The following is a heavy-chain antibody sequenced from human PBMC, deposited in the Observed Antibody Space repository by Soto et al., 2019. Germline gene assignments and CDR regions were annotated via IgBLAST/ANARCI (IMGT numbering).Heavy chain of an antibody. J-gene: IGHJ5*02. CDR1: GFTFSSYA. Sequence: EVQLLESGGGLVQPGGSLRLSCAASGFTFSSYAMSWVRQAPGKGLAWVSAISGSGGSTYYADSVKGRFTISRDNSKNTLYLQMNSLRAEDTAVYYCAKGVEYSSSGGWFDPWDQGTLVTVSS. CDR2: ISGSGGST. CDR3: AKGVEYSSSGGWFDP. V-gene: IGHV3-23*01. D-gene: IGHD6-13*01.